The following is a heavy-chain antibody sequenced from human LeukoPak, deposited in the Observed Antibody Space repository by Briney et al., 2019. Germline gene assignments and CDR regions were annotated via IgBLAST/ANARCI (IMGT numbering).Heavy chain of an antibody. CDR1: GGSISSGDYY. D-gene: IGHD6-13*01. Sequence: SETLSLTCTVSGGSISSGDYYWSWIRQPPGKGLEWTGYIYYSGSTYYNPSLKSRVTISVDTSKNQFSLKLSSVTAADTAVYYCARDQIAAAGGFDYWGQGTLVTVSS. CDR2: IYYSGST. J-gene: IGHJ4*02. V-gene: IGHV4-30-4*01. CDR3: ARDQIAAAGGFDY.